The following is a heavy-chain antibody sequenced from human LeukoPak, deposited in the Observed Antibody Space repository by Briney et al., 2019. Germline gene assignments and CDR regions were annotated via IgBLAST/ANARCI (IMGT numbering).Heavy chain of an antibody. V-gene: IGHV3-23*01. Sequence: PGGSLRLSCAASGLTFSNYAMSWVRQPPGKGLEWVSAISGDGGDTYYLDSVKGRFTISRDNAKNTLYLQMNSLRAEDTAVYYCAREVRLGYCSSTSCYDAFDIWGQGTMVTVSS. CDR1: GLTFSNYA. CDR2: ISGDGGDT. D-gene: IGHD2-2*01. J-gene: IGHJ3*02. CDR3: AREVRLGYCSSTSCYDAFDI.